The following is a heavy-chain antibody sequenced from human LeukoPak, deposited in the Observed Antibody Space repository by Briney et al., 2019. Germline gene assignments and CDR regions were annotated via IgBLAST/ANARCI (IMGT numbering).Heavy chain of an antibody. J-gene: IGHJ4*02. D-gene: IGHD3-22*01. V-gene: IGHV3-21*01. CDR3: ARLRDYYDSSGYYSLPDY. CDR2: ISSSRSYI. Sequence: GGSLRLSCAASGFTFSSYSMNWVRQAPGKGLEWLSSISSSRSYIYYADSVKGRFTISRDNAKNSLYLQMNSLRAEDTAVYYCARLRDYYDSSGYYSLPDYWGQGTLVTVSS. CDR1: GFTFSSYS.